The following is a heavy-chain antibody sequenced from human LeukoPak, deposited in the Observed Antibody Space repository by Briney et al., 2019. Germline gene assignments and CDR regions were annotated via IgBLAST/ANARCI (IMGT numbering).Heavy chain of an antibody. CDR1: GGSVSSYY. CDR3: AGYSSTFYFYCGMDL. CDR2: IYYSGST. J-gene: IGHJ6*02. D-gene: IGHD2-2*01. Sequence: SETLSLTCTVSGGSVSSYYWSWIRQPPGKGLEWVGYIYYSGSTNYRPSLKSRATISVDTSKNQFSLNLSSVTPADTAVYYCAGYSSTFYFYCGMDLWGQGTTVTVSS. V-gene: IGHV4-59*02.